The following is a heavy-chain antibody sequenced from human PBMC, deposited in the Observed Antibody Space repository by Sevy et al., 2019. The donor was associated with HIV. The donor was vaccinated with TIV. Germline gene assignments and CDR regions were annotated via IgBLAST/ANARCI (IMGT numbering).Heavy chain of an antibody. CDR3: AKVELEDIVVVPAASYYYYGMDV. D-gene: IGHD2-2*01. J-gene: IGHJ6*02. CDR2: ISYDGSNK. CDR1: GFTFSSYG. V-gene: IGHV3-30*18. Sequence: GGSLRLSCAASGFTFSSYGMHWVRQAPGKGLEWVAVISYDGSNKYFADSVKGRFTISRDNSKNTLYLQMNSLRAEDTAVYYCAKVELEDIVVVPAASYYYYGMDVWGQGTTVTVSS.